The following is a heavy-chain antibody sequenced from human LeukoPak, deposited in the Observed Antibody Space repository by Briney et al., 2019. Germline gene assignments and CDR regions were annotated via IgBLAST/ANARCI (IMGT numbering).Heavy chain of an antibody. CDR1: GFTFSSYS. CDR2: ISSSSSTI. D-gene: IGHD3-16*01. V-gene: IGHV3-48*01. Sequence: GGSLRLSCAASGFTFSSYSMNWVRQAPGQGLEWVSYISSSSSTIYYADSVKGRFTISRDNAKNSLYLQMNSLRAEDTAVYYCARDLRPGGYWGQGTLVTVSS. J-gene: IGHJ4*02. CDR3: ARDLRPGGY.